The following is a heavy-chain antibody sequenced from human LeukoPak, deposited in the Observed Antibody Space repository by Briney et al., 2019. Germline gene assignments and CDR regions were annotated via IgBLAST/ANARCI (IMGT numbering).Heavy chain of an antibody. D-gene: IGHD3-22*01. J-gene: IGHJ4*02. CDR3: ATYYDRSGYKPDY. Sequence: SGALSLTCAVSGGSVSHSNWWTWVRQSPGKGLEWIGEVHPSEGTNYNPSLKSRVTISLDKSKNQFSLELNSVTAADTAIYHCATYYDRSGYKPDYWGQGTLVTVSS. CDR1: GGSVSHSNW. CDR2: VHPSEGT. V-gene: IGHV4-4*02.